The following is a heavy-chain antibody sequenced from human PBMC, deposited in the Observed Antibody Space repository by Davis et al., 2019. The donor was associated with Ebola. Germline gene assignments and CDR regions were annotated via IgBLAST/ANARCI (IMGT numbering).Heavy chain of an antibody. Sequence: GGSLRLSCKGSGYSFTSYWIGWVRQMPGKGLEWMGIIYPGDSATSYSPSFQGQVTISADKSISTAYLQWSSLKASDTAMYYCARLRDYYESRSYAFDIWGQGTMVTVSS. V-gene: IGHV5-51*01. J-gene: IGHJ3*02. CDR1: GYSFTSYW. D-gene: IGHD3-22*01. CDR3: ARLRDYYESRSYAFDI. CDR2: IYPGDSAT.